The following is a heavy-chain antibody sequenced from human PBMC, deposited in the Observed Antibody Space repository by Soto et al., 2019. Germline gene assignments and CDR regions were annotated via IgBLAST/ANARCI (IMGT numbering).Heavy chain of an antibody. D-gene: IGHD3-10*01. CDR1: GYTFTSYA. V-gene: IGHV1-3*01. CDR2: INAGNGNT. J-gene: IGHJ4*02. Sequence: QVQLVQSGAEVKKPGASVKVSCKASGYTFTSYAMHWVRQAPGQRLEWMGWINAGNGNTKYSQKFQGRVTITRDTSASTAYMELSSLRSEDTAVYYCAREMGVRGVIQKQDYWGQGTLVTVSS. CDR3: AREMGVRGVIQKQDY.